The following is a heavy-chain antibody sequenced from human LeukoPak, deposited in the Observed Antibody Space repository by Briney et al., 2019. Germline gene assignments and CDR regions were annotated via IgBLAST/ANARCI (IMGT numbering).Heavy chain of an antibody. CDR2: ISGSGGST. CDR1: GVTFSKYG. CDR3: AKDGYYYDRSGSGNYFDY. J-gene: IGHJ4*02. D-gene: IGHD3-22*01. Sequence: PGGTLRLSCAASGVTFSKYGMTWVRQAPGKGLEWVSAISGSGGSTYYADSVKGGFTISRDNSKNTLYLHMNSLRAENTAVYYFAKDGYYYDRSGSGNYFDYWGQATLVTVSS. V-gene: IGHV3-23*01.